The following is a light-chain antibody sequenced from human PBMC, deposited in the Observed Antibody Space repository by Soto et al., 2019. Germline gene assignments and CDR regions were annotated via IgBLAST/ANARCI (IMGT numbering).Light chain of an antibody. Sequence: QSVLTQPPSASGSPGQSVTISCAGTSSDVGGYAYVSWYQQHPGKAPKLMIYEVTKRPSGVPDRFSGSKSGNEASLTVSGLQPEDEADYYCSSYAGSNKLVFGGGTQLTVL. V-gene: IGLV2-8*01. CDR2: EVT. J-gene: IGLJ2*01. CDR3: SSYAGSNKLV. CDR1: SSDVGGYAY.